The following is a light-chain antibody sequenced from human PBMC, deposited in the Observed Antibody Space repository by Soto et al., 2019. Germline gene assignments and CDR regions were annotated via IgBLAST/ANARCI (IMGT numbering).Light chain of an antibody. CDR1: QSVSSW. CDR2: DAS. CDR3: QKYNSAPQT. J-gene: IGKJ1*01. V-gene: IGKV1-5*01. Sequence: IQMTQSPSTLSASVGDRVSITCRASQSVSSWLAWYQQKPGKAPKLLIYDASGLESGVPSRFSGSGSGTEFTLTISSLQPDDFATYYCQKYNSAPQTFGQGTKVEIK.